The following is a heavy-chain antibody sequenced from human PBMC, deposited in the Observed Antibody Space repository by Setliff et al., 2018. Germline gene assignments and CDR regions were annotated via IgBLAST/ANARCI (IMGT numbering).Heavy chain of an antibody. J-gene: IGHJ4*02. CDR2: IIPVFRTA. V-gene: IGHV1-69*13. CDR3: ARDTRDKYDTSGYYLSLDS. Sequence: SVKVSCKASGGSFRSDGFNWVRQAPGQGLEWMGRIIPVFRTAKYAKKFQGRVTISADESTRTAYMELSSLRFEDTAVYYCARDTRDKYDTSGYYLSLDSWGQGTLVTVSS. CDR1: GGSFRSDG. D-gene: IGHD3-22*01.